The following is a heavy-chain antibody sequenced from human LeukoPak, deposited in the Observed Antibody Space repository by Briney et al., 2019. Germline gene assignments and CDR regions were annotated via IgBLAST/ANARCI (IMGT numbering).Heavy chain of an antibody. CDR3: ARDYYDSSGYYFDY. Sequence: PGGSLRLSCEASGFRFSYFWMSWVRQAPGKGLEWVANIKQDGSEKYYVDSVKGRFTISRDNAKNSLYLQMNSLRAEDTAVYYCARDYYDSSGYYFDYWGQGTLVTVSS. J-gene: IGHJ4*02. V-gene: IGHV3-7*01. D-gene: IGHD3-22*01. CDR2: IKQDGSEK. CDR1: GFRFSYFW.